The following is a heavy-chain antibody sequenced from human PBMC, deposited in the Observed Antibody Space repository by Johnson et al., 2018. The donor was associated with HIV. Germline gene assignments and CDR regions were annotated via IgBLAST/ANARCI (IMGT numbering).Heavy chain of an antibody. CDR3: AKALYDSSGSGAFDI. V-gene: IGHV3-7*03. Sequence: VQLMESGGGLVQPGGSLRLSCAASGFTFSSYWMSWVRQAPGQGLEWVANIKQGGSEKYYVDSVKGRFIVSRDNAKNLLYLQMSSLSAEDTACYYCAKALYDSSGSGAFDIWGQGTMVTVSS. D-gene: IGHD3-22*01. CDR2: IKQGGSEK. CDR1: GFTFSSYW. J-gene: IGHJ3*02.